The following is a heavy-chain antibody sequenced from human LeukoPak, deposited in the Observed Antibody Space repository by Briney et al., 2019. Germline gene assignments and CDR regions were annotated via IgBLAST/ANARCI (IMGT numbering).Heavy chain of an antibody. J-gene: IGHJ6*03. V-gene: IGHV3-21*01. CDR2: ISTSSSYI. CDR1: GFTFSSYS. Sequence: PGGSLRLSCAASGFTFSSYSMNWVRQAPGKGLEWVSSISTSSSYIYYADSLEGRFTISRDNAKKSLYLQMNSLRAEDTAVYYCARDRIQLWFYYYYYYMDVWGKGTTVTISS. CDR3: ARDRIQLWFYYYYYYMDV. D-gene: IGHD5-18*01.